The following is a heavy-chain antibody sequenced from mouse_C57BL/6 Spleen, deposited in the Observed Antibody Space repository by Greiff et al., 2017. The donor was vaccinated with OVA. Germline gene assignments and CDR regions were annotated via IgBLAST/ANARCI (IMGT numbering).Heavy chain of an antibody. CDR1: GYSFTDYN. V-gene: IGHV1-39*01. D-gene: IGHD1-1*01. CDR2: INPNYGTP. J-gene: IGHJ2*01. CDR3: ARGYYSSSLYFDY. Sequence: QLQESGPELVKPGASVKISCKASGYSFTDYNMTWVKQSNGKSLEWIVVINPNYGTPSYNQKFKGKATLTVDQSSSTAYMQLNSLTSEDSAVYACARGYYSSSLYFDYWGQGTTLTVSS.